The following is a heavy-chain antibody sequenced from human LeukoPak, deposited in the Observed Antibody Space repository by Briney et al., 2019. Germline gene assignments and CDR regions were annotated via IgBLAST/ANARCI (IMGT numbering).Heavy chain of an antibody. CDR3: APSTYGGSSMGF. V-gene: IGHV1-8*03. D-gene: IGHD4-23*01. CDR1: GYTFTSYY. Sequence: GASVKVSCKASGYTFTSYYMHWVRQATGQGLEWMGWMNPNSGNTNYAQKFQGRVTITRNTSIGTAYMELSILRSEDSAVYYCAPSTYGGSSMGFWGQGTLVTVSS. CDR2: MNPNSGNT. J-gene: IGHJ4*02.